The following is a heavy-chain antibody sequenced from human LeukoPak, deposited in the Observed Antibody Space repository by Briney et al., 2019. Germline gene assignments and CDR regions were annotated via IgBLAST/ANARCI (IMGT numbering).Heavy chain of an antibody. CDR2: ITAYNGNT. V-gene: IGHV1-18*01. CDR1: GYTFTSYG. CDR3: ARRRDFWSGYRDYYYYYMDV. J-gene: IGHJ6*03. Sequence: EASVTVSCKASGYTFTSYGISWVRQAPGQGLEWMGWITAYNGNTNYAQKLQGRVTMTTDTSTSTAYMELRSLRSDDTAVYYCARRRDFWSGYRDYYYYYMDVWGKGTTVTVSS. D-gene: IGHD3-3*01.